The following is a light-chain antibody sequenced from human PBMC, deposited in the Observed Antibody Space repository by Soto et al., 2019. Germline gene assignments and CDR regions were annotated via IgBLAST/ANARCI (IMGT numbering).Light chain of an antibody. CDR1: QSVSSSY. CDR3: QQYNNWPPWP. CDR2: GAS. V-gene: IGKV3-15*01. Sequence: EIVLTQSPGTLSLSPSERATLSCRASQSVSSSYLAWYQQKPGQAPRLLIYGASTRATGIPARFSGSGSGTEFTLTISSLQSEDFAVYYCQQYNNWPPWPFGQGAKVDIK. J-gene: IGKJ1*01.